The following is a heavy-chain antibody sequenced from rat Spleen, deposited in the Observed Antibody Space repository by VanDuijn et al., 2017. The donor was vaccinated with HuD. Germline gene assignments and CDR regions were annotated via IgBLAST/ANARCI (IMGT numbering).Heavy chain of an antibody. CDR2: ISYSGST. V-gene: IGHV3-1*01. J-gene: IGHJ2*01. Sequence: EVQLQESGPGLVKPSQSLSLTCSVTGYSITSNYWGWIRKFPGNKMEWMGYISYSGSTSYNPSLKSRISITRDTSKNQFFLQVNSVTTEDTATYYFARRTHGFDYWGQGVMVTVSS. CDR1: GYSITSNY. CDR3: ARRTHGFDY. D-gene: IGHD3-1*01.